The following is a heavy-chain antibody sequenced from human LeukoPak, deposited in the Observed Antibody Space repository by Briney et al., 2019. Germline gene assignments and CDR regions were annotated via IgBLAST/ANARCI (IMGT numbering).Heavy chain of an antibody. CDR3: ATNPRAGYTGSCVDC. Sequence: GGSLRLSCAASGFTFSSYWMSWVRQAPGKGLEWVANIKEDGSEKYYVDSVKGRFTISRDNAKNSLYLQMNSLRAEDTAVYYCATNPRAGYTGSCVDCWGQGTLVTDSS. V-gene: IGHV3-7*01. CDR1: GFTFSSYW. CDR2: IKEDGSEK. J-gene: IGHJ4*02. D-gene: IGHD1-26*01.